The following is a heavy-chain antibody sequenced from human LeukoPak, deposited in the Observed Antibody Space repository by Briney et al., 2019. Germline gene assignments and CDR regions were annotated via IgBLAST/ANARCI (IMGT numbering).Heavy chain of an antibody. J-gene: IGHJ4*02. Sequence: GGSLRLSCAASGFTFSSYWMSWVRQAPGKGLEWMGGFDPEDGETIYAQKFQGRVTMTEDTSTDTAYMELSSLRSEDTAVYYCATLFYGSGSYYNVKYFDYWGQGTLVTVSS. CDR2: FDPEDGET. V-gene: IGHV1-24*01. D-gene: IGHD3-10*01. CDR1: GFTFSSYW. CDR3: ATLFYGSGSYYNVKYFDY.